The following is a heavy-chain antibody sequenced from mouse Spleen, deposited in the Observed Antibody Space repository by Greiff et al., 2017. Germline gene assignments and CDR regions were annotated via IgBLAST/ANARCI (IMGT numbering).Heavy chain of an antibody. D-gene: IGHD4-1*01. V-gene: IGHV1S135*01. Sequence: HLVESGPELEKPGASVKVSCKASGYSFTGCNMNWVKQSNGKSLEWIGNIDPYYGGTSYNQKFKGKATLTVDKSSSTAYMQLKSLTSEDSAVYYCARGGLAGTAWFAYWGQGTLVTVSA. CDR1: GYSFTGCN. J-gene: IGHJ3*01. CDR2: IDPYYGGT. CDR3: ARGGLAGTAWFAY.